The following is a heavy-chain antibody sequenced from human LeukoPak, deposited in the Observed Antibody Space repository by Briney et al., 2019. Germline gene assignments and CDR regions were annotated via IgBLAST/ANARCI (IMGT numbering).Heavy chain of an antibody. D-gene: IGHD1-14*01. V-gene: IGHV3-23*01. J-gene: IGHJ4*02. CDR3: AREVWGPEF. CDR1: GFTFSTYA. CDR2: ITGSGGST. Sequence: GGSLRLSCAVSGFTFSTYAMSWVRQAPGKGLEWVSGITGSGGSTFDVDSVKGRFTISRDNTKNSVYLQMSGLRAEDTAVYYCAREVWGPEFWGQGTLVTVSS.